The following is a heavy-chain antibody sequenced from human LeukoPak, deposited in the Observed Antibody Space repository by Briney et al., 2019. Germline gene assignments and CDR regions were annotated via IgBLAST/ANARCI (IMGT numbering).Heavy chain of an antibody. Sequence: PGGSLRLSCAASGFTFSSYAMSWARQAPGKGLEWVSGISSGSGDNTFYADSVKGRFTISRDSSKNTLLLHMNTLRAEDTAIYYCAKDRTVGASYWYFDLWGRGTLVTVSS. J-gene: IGHJ2*01. V-gene: IGHV3-23*01. D-gene: IGHD1-26*01. CDR2: ISSGSGDNT. CDR1: GFTFSSYA. CDR3: AKDRTVGASYWYFDL.